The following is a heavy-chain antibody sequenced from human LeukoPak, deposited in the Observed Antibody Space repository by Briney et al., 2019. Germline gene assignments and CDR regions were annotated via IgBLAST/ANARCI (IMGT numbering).Heavy chain of an antibody. V-gene: IGHV4-34*01. CDR2: INHSGST. Sequence: SETLSLTCAVYGGSFSGYYWSWIRQPPGKGLEWIGEINHSGSTNYNSSLKSRVTISVDTSKNQFSLKLTSVTAADTAVYYCARGSHGYYDSRDVFDVWGQGTLVSVSS. CDR1: GGSFSGYY. J-gene: IGHJ3*01. D-gene: IGHD3-22*01. CDR3: ARGSHGYYDSRDVFDV.